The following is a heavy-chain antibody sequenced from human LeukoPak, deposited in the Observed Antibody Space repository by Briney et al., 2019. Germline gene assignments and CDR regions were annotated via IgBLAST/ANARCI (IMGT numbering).Heavy chain of an antibody. CDR3: ARAYDWNYLY. D-gene: IGHD1-7*01. V-gene: IGHV3-66*01. Sequence: GGSLRLSCAASGLTFSRHWMFWVRQPPGKGLEWVSVIYSGGNTYYADSVTDRFTISRDNSKNTLYLQMNSLRVEDTAVYYCARAYDWNYLYWGQGTLVTVSS. CDR2: IYSGGNT. J-gene: IGHJ4*02. CDR1: GLTFSRHW.